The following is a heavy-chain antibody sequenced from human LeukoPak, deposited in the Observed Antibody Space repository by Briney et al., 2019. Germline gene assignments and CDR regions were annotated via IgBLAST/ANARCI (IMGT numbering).Heavy chain of an antibody. D-gene: IGHD2-15*01. CDR1: GFTFSSYD. Sequence: LAGGSLRLSCAASGFTFSSYDMHWVRQATGKGLEWVSAIGTAGDTYYPGSVKGRFTISRENAKNSLYLQMNGLRAGDTAVYYCARGGSRGYCSGGSCYNLVDFDYWGQGTLVTVSS. J-gene: IGHJ4*02. CDR2: IGTAGDT. V-gene: IGHV3-13*01. CDR3: ARGGSRGYCSGGSCYNLVDFDY.